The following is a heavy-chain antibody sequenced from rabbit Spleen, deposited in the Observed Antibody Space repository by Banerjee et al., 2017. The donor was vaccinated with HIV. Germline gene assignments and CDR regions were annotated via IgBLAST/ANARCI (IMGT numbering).Heavy chain of an antibody. D-gene: IGHD1-1*01. CDR1: GFSFNDRDV. CDR3: ARDLVGVIGWNFYL. J-gene: IGHJ4*01. CDR2: INASTGKP. V-gene: IGHV1S45*01. Sequence: QEQLVESGGGLVKPEGSLTLTCKASGFSFNDRDVMCWVRQAPGKGLEWIACINASTGKPVYATWASGRFTISRTSSTTVTLRMTSLTAADRATYFCARDLVGVIGWNFYLWGPGTLVTVS.